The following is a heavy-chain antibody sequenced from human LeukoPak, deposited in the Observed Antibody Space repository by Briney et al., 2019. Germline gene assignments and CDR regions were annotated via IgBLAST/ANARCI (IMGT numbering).Heavy chain of an antibody. V-gene: IGHV1-18*01. Sequence: GASVKVSCKASGYTFTSYGISWVRQAPGQGLEWMGWISAYNGNTNYAQKLQGRVTMTTDTSTSTAYMELRSLRSDDTAVYYCASGNYDFWSGYYTEDYWGQGTLVTVSS. J-gene: IGHJ4*02. D-gene: IGHD3-3*01. CDR2: ISAYNGNT. CDR3: ASGNYDFWSGYYTEDY. CDR1: GYTFTSYG.